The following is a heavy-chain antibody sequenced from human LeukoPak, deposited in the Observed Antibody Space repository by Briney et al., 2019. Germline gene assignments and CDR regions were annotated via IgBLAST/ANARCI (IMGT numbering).Heavy chain of an antibody. CDR1: GGTFSSYA. D-gene: IGHD2-15*01. CDR2: IIPILGIA. CDR3: AREPQDIVVVVAATAAPPYYFDY. Sequence: SVKVSCKASGGTFSSYAISWVRQAPGQGLEWMGRIIPILGIANYAQKFQGRVTITADKSTSTAYMELSSLSSEDTAVYYCAREPQDIVVVVAATAAPPYYFDYWGQGTLVTVSS. J-gene: IGHJ4*02. V-gene: IGHV1-69*04.